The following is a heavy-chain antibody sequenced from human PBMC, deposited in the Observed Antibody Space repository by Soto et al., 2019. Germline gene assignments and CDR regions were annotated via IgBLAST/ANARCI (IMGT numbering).Heavy chain of an antibody. V-gene: IGHV1-69*02. CDR3: ARSTGVYGSGSYYLPNWFDP. D-gene: IGHD3-10*01. J-gene: IGHJ5*02. CDR2: IIPILGIA. CDR1: GGTFSSYT. Sequence: SVKVSCKASGGTFSSYTISWVRQAPGQGLEWMGRIIPILGIANYAQKFQGRVTITADKSTSTAYMELSSLRSEDTAVYYCARSTGVYGSGSYYLPNWFDPWGQGTLVTVSS.